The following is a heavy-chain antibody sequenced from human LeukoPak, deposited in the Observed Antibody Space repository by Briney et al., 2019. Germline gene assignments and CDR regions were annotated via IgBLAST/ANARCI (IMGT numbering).Heavy chain of an antibody. CDR3: ARDTSSQVFGIDL. J-gene: IGHJ5*02. D-gene: IGHD2-2*01. CDR2: IYTSGNT. Sequence: SETLSLTCTVSGGSVSSGPFYWSWIRQPAGKGLEWIGRIYTSGNTNYNPSLKSRVTISIHTSKNQFSLELSSVTATGTAVYDCARDTSSQVFGIDLWSQGTLVTVYS. CDR1: GGSVSSGPFY. V-gene: IGHV4-61*02.